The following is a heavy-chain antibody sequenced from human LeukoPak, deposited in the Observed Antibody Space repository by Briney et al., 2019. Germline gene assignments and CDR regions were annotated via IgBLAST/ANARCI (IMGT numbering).Heavy chain of an antibody. CDR2: ISYDGSNK. CDR3: ARQPAGGYPFDY. Sequence: GGSLRLSCAASGFTFRTSPMHWVRQAPGKGLEWVAVISYDGSNKYYADSVEGRFTISRDNSKNTLYLQMNSLRAEDTAVYYCARQPAGGYPFDYWGQGTLVTVSS. CDR1: GFTFRTSP. V-gene: IGHV3-30-3*01. J-gene: IGHJ4*02. D-gene: IGHD5-12*01.